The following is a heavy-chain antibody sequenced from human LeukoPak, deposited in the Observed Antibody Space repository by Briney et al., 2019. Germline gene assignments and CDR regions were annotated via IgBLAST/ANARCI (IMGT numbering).Heavy chain of an antibody. J-gene: IGHJ5*02. CDR2: INPNSGGT. Sequence: ASVKVSCKSSGYTFTGYYMHWVRQAPGQGLEWMGWINPNSGGTNYAQKFQGRVTMTRDTSISTAYMDLSRLRSDDTAVYYCARGMGVLVPAATWFDPWGQGTLVTVSS. CDR1: GYTFTGYY. CDR3: ARGMGVLVPAATWFDP. D-gene: IGHD2-2*01. V-gene: IGHV1-2*02.